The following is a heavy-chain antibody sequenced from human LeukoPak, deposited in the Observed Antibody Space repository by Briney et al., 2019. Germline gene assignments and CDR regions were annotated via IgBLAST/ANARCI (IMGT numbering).Heavy chain of an antibody. V-gene: IGHV4-34*01. CDR3: ARVISTTYYYGSGSHDYYGMDV. D-gene: IGHD3-10*01. J-gene: IGHJ6*02. Sequence: PSETLSLTCAVYGGSFSGYYWSWIRQPPGKGLEWIGEINHSGSTNYNPSLKSRVTISVDTSKNLFSLKLSSVTAADTAVYYCARVISTTYYYGSGSHDYYGMDVWGQGTTVTVSS. CDR2: INHSGST. CDR1: GGSFSGYY.